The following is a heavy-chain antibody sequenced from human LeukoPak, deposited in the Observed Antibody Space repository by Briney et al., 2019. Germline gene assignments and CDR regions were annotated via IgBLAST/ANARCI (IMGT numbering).Heavy chain of an antibody. D-gene: IGHD3-9*01. CDR1: GFTFSSYA. J-gene: IGHJ3*02. CDR2: ISCSGGST. Sequence: GALRLSCAASGFTFSSYAMSWVRQAPGKGLEWVSAISCSGGSTYYADSVKGRFNISRDNSKNTLYLQMNSLRAEDTAVYYCAKDMPYFDWLKDDAFDIWGQGTMVTVSS. CDR3: AKDMPYFDWLKDDAFDI. V-gene: IGHV3-23*01.